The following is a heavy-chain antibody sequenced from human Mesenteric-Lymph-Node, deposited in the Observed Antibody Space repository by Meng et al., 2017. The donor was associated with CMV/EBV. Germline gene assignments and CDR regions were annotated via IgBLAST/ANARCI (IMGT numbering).Heavy chain of an antibody. CDR3: ARDYGDYGQRHFDY. Sequence: GESLKISCAASGFTFSSYAMHWVRQAPGKGLEWVAVISYDGSNKYYADSVKGRFTTSRDNSKNTLYLQMNSLRAEDTAVYYCARDYGDYGQRHFDYWGQGTLVTVSS. CDR1: GFTFSSYA. J-gene: IGHJ4*02. D-gene: IGHD4-17*01. CDR2: ISYDGSNK. V-gene: IGHV3-30*04.